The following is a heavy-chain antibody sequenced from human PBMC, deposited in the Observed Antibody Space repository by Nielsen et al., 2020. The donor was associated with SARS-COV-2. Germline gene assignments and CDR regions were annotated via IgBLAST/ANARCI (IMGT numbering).Heavy chain of an antibody. D-gene: IGHD1-26*01. Sequence: GESLKISCAASGFTFSSYAMSWVRQAPGKGLEWVSAISGSGGSTYYADSVKGRFTISRDNSKNTLYLEMNSLRAEDTGVYYCAKDSGSWDYWGQGTLVTVSS. V-gene: IGHV3-23*01. CDR2: ISGSGGST. CDR3: AKDSGSWDY. CDR1: GFTFSSYA. J-gene: IGHJ4*02.